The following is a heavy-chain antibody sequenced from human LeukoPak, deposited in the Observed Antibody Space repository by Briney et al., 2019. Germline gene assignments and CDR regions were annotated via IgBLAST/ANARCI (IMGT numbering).Heavy chain of an antibody. V-gene: IGHV1-2*02. CDR1: GYTFTGYY. J-gene: IGHJ5*02. D-gene: IGHD3-22*01. Sequence: ASVKVSCKASGYTFTGYYMHWVRQAPGQGLEWMGWINPNSGGTNYAQKFQGRVTMTRDTSISIAYMELSRLRSDDTAVYYCAREAVGTYYYDSSGYSWGQGTLVTVSS. CDR2: INPNSGGT. CDR3: AREAVGTYYYDSSGYS.